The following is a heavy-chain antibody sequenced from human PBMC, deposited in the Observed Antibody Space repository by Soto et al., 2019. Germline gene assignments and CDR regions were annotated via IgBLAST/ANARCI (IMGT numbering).Heavy chain of an antibody. CDR2: IIPILGIA. D-gene: IGHD1-1*01. Sequence: QVQLVQSGAEVKKPGSSVKVSCKASGGTFSIYTISWVRQAPGQGLEWMGRIIPILGIANYAQKFQGRVTITADKSTSTAYMELSSLRSEDTAVYYCASRTATTTHYYYMDVWGKGTTVTVSS. CDR1: GGTFSIYT. V-gene: IGHV1-69*02. J-gene: IGHJ6*03. CDR3: ASRTATTTHYYYMDV.